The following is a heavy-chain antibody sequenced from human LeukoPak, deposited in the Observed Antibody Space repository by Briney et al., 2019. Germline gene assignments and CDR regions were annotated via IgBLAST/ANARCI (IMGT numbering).Heavy chain of an antibody. CDR1: GYTFTSYS. J-gene: IGHJ4*02. CDR2: ISAYNGNT. CDR3: ARASYCSGGSCYSDH. D-gene: IGHD2-15*01. V-gene: IGHV1-18*01. Sequence: ASVKVSCKASGYTFTSYSISWVRQAPGQGLEWMGWISAYNGNTIYAQKVKGRVTMTTGTSTSTAYMELRSLKSGDTAVYYCARASYCSGGSCYSDHWGQGTLVTVSS.